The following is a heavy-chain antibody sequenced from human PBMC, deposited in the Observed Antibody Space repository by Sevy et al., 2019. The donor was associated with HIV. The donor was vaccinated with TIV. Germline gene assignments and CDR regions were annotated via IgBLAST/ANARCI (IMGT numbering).Heavy chain of an antibody. CDR3: ASMPDAGYGGNRPLDY. J-gene: IGHJ4*02. D-gene: IGHD4-17*01. CDR1: GFTFSSYA. CDR2: ISYDGSNK. Sequence: GGSLRLSCAASGFTFSSYAMHWVRQAPGKGLEWVAVISYDGSNKYYADSVKGRFTISRDNSKNTLYLQMNSLRAEDTAVYYCASMPDAGYGGNRPLDYWGQGTPVTVSS. V-gene: IGHV3-30*04.